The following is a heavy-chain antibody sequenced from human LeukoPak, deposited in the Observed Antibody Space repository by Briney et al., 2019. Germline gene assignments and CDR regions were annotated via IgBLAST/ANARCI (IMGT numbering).Heavy chain of an antibody. CDR3: ARREGLSWYDPRSSFDY. Sequence: SETLSLTCTVSGGSISSSRYYWGWIRQPPEKGLGWIGTIYYSGSAYYNPSLKSRVTVSVDTAKNQFSLNVTSMTAADTAVYYCARREGLSWYDPRSSFDYWGPGTLVTVSS. J-gene: IGHJ4*02. V-gene: IGHV4-39*01. CDR1: GGSISSSRYY. CDR2: IYYSGSA. D-gene: IGHD6-13*01.